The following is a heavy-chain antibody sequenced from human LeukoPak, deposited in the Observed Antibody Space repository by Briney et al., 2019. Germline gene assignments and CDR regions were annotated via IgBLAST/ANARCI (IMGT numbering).Heavy chain of an antibody. Sequence: GGSVKVSCKASGGTFSKNAITWVRQAPGQGLEWMGRIIPMVGVTSSAQKFQGRVTITEDRSTSTAYMEMSSLRSDDTAVYYCAKVQAVGVPVAIDAYYSHGTDVWGQGTAVTVSS. J-gene: IGHJ6*02. V-gene: IGHV1-69*04. D-gene: IGHD2/OR15-2a*01. CDR2: IIPMVGVT. CDR1: GGTFSKNA. CDR3: AKVQAVGVPVAIDAYYSHGTDV.